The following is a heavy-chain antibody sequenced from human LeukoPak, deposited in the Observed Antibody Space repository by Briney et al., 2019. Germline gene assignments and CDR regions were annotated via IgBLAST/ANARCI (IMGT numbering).Heavy chain of an antibody. CDR1: GFTFSNFA. V-gene: IGHV3-23*01. D-gene: IGHD3-16*02. CDR3: AKFEGHPWGTYRLDY. Sequence: GGSLRLSCAASGFTFSNFAMSWVRQAPGKGLEWVSAISGGADGPYYADSVKGRFTISRDNSKNTLYLQMNSLRAEDTAVYYCAKFEGHPWGTYRLDYWGQGTLATVSS. CDR2: ISGGADGP. J-gene: IGHJ4*02.